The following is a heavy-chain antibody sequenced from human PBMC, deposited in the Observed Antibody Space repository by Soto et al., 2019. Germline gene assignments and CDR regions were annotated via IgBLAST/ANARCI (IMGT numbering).Heavy chain of an antibody. Sequence: PSETLSLTCTVSGGSISSYYWSWIRQPPGKGLEWIGYIYYSGSTYYNPSLKSRVTISVDTSKNQFSLKLSSVTAADTAVYYCARQGRRYCSGGSCYSESYWFDPWGQGTLVTVSS. CDR2: IYYSGST. CDR3: ARQGRRYCSGGSCYSESYWFDP. CDR1: GGSISSYY. D-gene: IGHD2-15*01. J-gene: IGHJ5*02. V-gene: IGHV4-59*04.